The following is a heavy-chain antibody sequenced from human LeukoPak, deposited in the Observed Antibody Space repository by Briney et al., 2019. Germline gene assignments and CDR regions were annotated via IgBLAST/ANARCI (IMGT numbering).Heavy chain of an antibody. CDR2: INPDSGGT. D-gene: IGHD5-18*01. CDR3: ARDRSRYSDAKDAFDL. CDR1: GYTFTGYY. V-gene: IGHV1-2*02. J-gene: IGHJ3*01. Sequence: GASVKVSCKASGYTFTGYYMHWLRQAPGQGLEWMGWINPDSGGTVYAQKYKGRITMTRDTSISTVYMELSRLRPDDTAIYYCARDRSRYSDAKDAFDLWGQGTMVTVSS.